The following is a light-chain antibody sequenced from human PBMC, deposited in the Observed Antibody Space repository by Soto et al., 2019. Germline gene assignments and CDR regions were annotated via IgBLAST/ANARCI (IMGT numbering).Light chain of an antibody. CDR3: QQRYSWLRA. CDR1: QSVSSSY. CDR2: GAS. Sequence: EIVLTQSPGTLSLSPGERATLSCRASQSVSSSYLAWYQQKPGQAPRLLIYGASSRATGIPDRFSGSGSGTDFTLTISGLEIEDFAIYYCQQRYSWLRAFGQGTKVEVK. V-gene: IGKV3D-20*02. J-gene: IGKJ1*01.